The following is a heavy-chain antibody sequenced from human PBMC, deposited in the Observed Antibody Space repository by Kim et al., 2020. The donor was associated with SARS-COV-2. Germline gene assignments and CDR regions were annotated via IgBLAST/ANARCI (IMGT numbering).Heavy chain of an antibody. J-gene: IGHJ4*01. CDR3: ARDRLEQQLVGEFDY. CDR1: GGTFSSYA. CDR2: IIPIFGTA. V-gene: IGHV1-69*13. Sequence: SVKVSCKASGGTFSSYAISWVRQAPGQGLEWMGGIIPIFGTANYAQKFQGRVTITADESTSTAYMELSSLRSEDTAVYYCARDRLEQQLVGEFDYWGHGTLVTVSS. D-gene: IGHD6-13*01.